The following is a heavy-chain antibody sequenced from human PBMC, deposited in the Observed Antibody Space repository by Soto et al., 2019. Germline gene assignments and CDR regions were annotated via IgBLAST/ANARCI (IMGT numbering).Heavy chain of an antibody. CDR1: GGPFSSHT. CDR2: IIPALGTT. D-gene: IGHD4-17*01. CDR3: ARPDFGDYWYFDL. V-gene: IGHV1-69*08. Sequence: QDQLVQSGAEVKKPGSSVKVSCKAFGGPFSSHTFSWVRQAPGQGLEWMGRIIPALGTTTYAQKFQGRVTITADESVTTVYMELNSLRTEDTGVFYCARPDFGDYWYFDLWGRGTLVTVSS. J-gene: IGHJ2*01.